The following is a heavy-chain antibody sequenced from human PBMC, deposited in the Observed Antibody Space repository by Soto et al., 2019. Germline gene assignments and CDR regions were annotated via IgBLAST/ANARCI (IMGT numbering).Heavy chain of an antibody. V-gene: IGHV3-48*03. Sequence: SGGALVQPGGSLRLSCVASGFTFSKFDMIWVRQAPGKGLEWLSYITGSGNAQHYANSVRGRFTISRDNAKNSLDLQLSGVRGDDTGVYYCARDHGAGGMGWVARWGQGTVVTVSS. CDR2: ITGSGNAQ. CDR1: GFTFSKFD. J-gene: IGHJ5*02. D-gene: IGHD3-16*01. CDR3: ARDHGAGGMGWVAR.